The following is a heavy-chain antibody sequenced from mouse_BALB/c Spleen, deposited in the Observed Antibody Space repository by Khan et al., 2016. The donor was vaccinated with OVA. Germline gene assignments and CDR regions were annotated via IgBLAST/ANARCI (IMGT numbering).Heavy chain of an antibody. CDR3: ARRDYGSSYPGFVY. CDR1: GYSFTDYI. J-gene: IGHJ3*01. V-gene: IGHV1-77*01. Sequence: QVQLQQSGPELVKPGASVKMSCKASGYSFTDYIISWVKRRTGQGLQWIGEIYPGSGSIYSNEKFKGKATLTADKSSNTAYMQLSSLTSEDSAGDFCARRDYGSSYPGFVYWGQGTLVTVSA. CDR2: IYPGSGSI. D-gene: IGHD1-1*01.